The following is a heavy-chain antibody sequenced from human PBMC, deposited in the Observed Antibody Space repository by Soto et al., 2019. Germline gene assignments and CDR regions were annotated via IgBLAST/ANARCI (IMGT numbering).Heavy chain of an antibody. Sequence: QMHLVESGGGVVQPGRSLGLSCAASGVAVTRSGMHWVRQAPGKGLEWAAFIFSDGSSKYYADSVKGRFTISRDNSKNTLYLQMNSLRAEDTAIYYCARDKGTTCLDNWGQGTLVTVSS. V-gene: IGHV3-33*01. CDR1: GVAVTRSG. D-gene: IGHD1-7*01. CDR2: IFSDGSSK. CDR3: ARDKGTTCLDN. J-gene: IGHJ4*02.